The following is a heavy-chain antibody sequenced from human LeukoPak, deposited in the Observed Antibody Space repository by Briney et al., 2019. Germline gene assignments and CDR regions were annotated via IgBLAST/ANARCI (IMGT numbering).Heavy chain of an antibody. CDR2: INSDGSST. Sequence: GGSLRLSCAASGFTFSSYWMHWVRQAPGKGLVWVSRINSDGSSTSYADSVKGRFTVSRDNSKNTLYLQMNSLRAEDTAVFYCAKECSGGSCYSNSQYYYYGMDVWGQGTTVTVSS. V-gene: IGHV3-74*01. CDR3: AKECSGGSCYSNSQYYYYGMDV. CDR1: GFTFSSYW. D-gene: IGHD2-15*01. J-gene: IGHJ6*02.